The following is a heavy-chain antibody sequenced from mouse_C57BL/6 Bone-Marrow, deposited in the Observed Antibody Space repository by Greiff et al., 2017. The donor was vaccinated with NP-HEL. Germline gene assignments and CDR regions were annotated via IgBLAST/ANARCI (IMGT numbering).Heavy chain of an antibody. CDR3: ARELRLCYFDY. CDR1: GYTFTSYW. Sequence: QVQLQQPGAELVRPGSSVKLSCKASGYTFTSYWMHWVKQRPIQGLEWIGNIDPSDSETHYNQKFKDKATLTVDKSSSTAYMQLSSLTSEDSAVYYCARELRLCYFDYWGQGTTLTVSS. V-gene: IGHV1-52*01. D-gene: IGHD3-2*02. CDR2: IDPSDSET. J-gene: IGHJ2*01.